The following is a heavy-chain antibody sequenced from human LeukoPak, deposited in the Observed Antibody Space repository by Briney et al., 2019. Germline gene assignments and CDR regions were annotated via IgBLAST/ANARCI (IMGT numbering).Heavy chain of an antibody. Sequence: SETLSLTCTVSGGSISSYYWSWIRQPPGKGPEWIGNIYYTGNTNYNPSLKSRVTMSVDTSKNQFSLKLSSVTAADTAFYYCARQRAIGRSYDPWGQGTLVTVSS. J-gene: IGHJ5*02. CDR1: GGSISSYY. CDR2: IYYTGNT. D-gene: IGHD1-26*01. V-gene: IGHV4-59*08. CDR3: ARQRAIGRSYDP.